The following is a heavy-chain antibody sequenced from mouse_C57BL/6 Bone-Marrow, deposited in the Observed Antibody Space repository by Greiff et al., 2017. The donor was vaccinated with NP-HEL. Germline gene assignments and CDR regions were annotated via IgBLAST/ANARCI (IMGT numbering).Heavy chain of an antibody. J-gene: IGHJ3*01. CDR2: ISYSGST. CDR1: GYSITSGYD. CDR3: ARDDGAWFAY. Sequence: VQLKESGPGMVKPSQSLSLTCTVTGYSITSGYDWHWIRHFPGNKLEWMGYISYSGSTNYNPSLKSRISITHDTSKNHFFLKLNSVTTEDTATYYCARDDGAWFAYWGQGTLVTVSA. V-gene: IGHV3-1*01.